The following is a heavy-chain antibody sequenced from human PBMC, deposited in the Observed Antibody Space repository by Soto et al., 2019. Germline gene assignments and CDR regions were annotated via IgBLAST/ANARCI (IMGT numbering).Heavy chain of an antibody. D-gene: IGHD1-26*01. Sequence: VGSLRLSCAGSGFTFSSYGMHWVRQAPGKGLEWVAVISYDGSNKYYADSVKGRFTISRDNSKNTLYLQMNSLRAEDTAVYYCAKDQSGSYLYYFDYWGQGTLVTVSS. CDR3: AKDQSGSYLYYFDY. V-gene: IGHV3-30*18. J-gene: IGHJ4*02. CDR2: ISYDGSNK. CDR1: GFTFSSYG.